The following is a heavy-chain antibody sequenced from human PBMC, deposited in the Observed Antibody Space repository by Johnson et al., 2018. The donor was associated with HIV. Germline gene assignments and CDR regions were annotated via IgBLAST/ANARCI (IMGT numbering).Heavy chain of an antibody. CDR1: GFTFSSYG. D-gene: IGHD2-21*01. V-gene: IGHV3-30*02. J-gene: IGHJ3*02. Sequence: QVQLVESGGGVVHPGWSLRLSCAASGFTFSSYGMHWVRQAPGKGLEWVAFIRYDGSNKYYADSVKGRFTISRDNSKNTLYLQMNSLRAEDTAVYYCAKERMGLAYCGGDCWEDAFDISGQ. CDR2: IRYDGSNK. CDR3: AKERMGLAYCGGDCWEDAFDI.